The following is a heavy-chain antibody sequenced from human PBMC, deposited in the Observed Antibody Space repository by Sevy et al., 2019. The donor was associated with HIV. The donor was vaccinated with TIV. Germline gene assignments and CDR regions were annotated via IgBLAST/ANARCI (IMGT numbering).Heavy chain of an antibody. J-gene: IGHJ4*02. CDR2: ISYDGGTK. V-gene: IGHV3-30*18. CDR1: GFIFSSYG. Sequence: GGSLRLSCAASGFIFSSYGMHWVRQAPGKGLEWVAIISYDGGTKYYAESMKGRFTISRDNSKNTLYLEMNSLRVEDTAGYYCTKDLSNGYDFLTSFDYWGQGTLVTVSS. D-gene: IGHD5-12*01. CDR3: TKDLSNGYDFLTSFDY.